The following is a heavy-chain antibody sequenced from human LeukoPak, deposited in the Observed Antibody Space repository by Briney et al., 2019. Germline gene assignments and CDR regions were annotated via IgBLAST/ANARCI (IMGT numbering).Heavy chain of an antibody. CDR2: ISGSGGHT. D-gene: IGHD3-16*01. V-gene: IGHV3-23*01. J-gene: IGHJ4*02. CDR3: AKIVPGHFITPFDY. CDR1: GFTFSSYA. Sequence: GGSLRLSCAASGFTFSSYAMSWVRQAPGKGLEWVSAISGSGGHTHYADSVKGRFAISRDNSKNTLYLQMNSLRAEDTAVYYCAKIVPGHFITPFDYWGQGTLVTVSS.